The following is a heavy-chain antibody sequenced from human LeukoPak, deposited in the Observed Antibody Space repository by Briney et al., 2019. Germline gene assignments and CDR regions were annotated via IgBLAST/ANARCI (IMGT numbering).Heavy chain of an antibody. J-gene: IGHJ4*02. CDR1: GGSFSGYY. CDR2: INHSGST. V-gene: IGHV4-34*01. CDR3: ARVAGTPFDY. Sequence: SETLSLTCAVYGGSFSGYYWSWIRQPPGKGLEWIGEINHSGSTNYNPSLKSRVTISVDTSKNQFSLKLSSVTAADTAVYYCARVAGTPFDYWGQGTLVTVSS. D-gene: IGHD6-19*01.